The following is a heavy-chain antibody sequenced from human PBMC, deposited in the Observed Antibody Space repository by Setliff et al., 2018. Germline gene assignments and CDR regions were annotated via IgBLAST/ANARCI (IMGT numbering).Heavy chain of an antibody. D-gene: IGHD3-3*01. Sequence: SVKVSCKASGGTFSSYAISWVRQAPGQGLEWMGRIIPIFGTANYAQKFQGRVTITADKSTSTAYMELSSLRSEDTAVYYCARELPRTVFGVVIDYWGQGTLVTVSS. CDR2: IIPIFGTA. CDR3: ARELPRTVFGVVIDY. J-gene: IGHJ4*02. V-gene: IGHV1-69*06. CDR1: GGTFSSYA.